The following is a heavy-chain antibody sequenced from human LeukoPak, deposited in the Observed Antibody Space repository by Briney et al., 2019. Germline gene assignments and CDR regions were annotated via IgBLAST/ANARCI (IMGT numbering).Heavy chain of an antibody. CDR1: GFTFSSYA. V-gene: IGHV3-23*01. CDR2: ISGSGGST. J-gene: IGHJ4*02. CDR3: AKTMGRGVYYYDSSGYHSFVGDY. Sequence: GGSLRLSCAASGFTFSSYAMSWVRQAPGKGLEWVSAISGSGGSTYYADSVKGRFTISRDNSKNTLYLQMNSLRAEDTAVYYCAKTMGRGVYYYDSSGYHSFVGDYWGQGTLVTVSS. D-gene: IGHD3-22*01.